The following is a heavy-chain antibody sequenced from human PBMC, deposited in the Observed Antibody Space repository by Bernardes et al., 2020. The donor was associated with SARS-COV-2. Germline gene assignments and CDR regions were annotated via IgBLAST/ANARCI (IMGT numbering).Heavy chain of an antibody. J-gene: IGHJ4*02. Sequence: GGSLRLSCSASGFSDYPMSWVRHPPGQGLEWVSTISGSGGSTYSADSVKGRFTISRDNSRTTRYLQMNSLRAEDTAVYYCAKDTTRYDILTGCDYWGQGTLVTVSS. V-gene: IGHV3-23*01. CDR2: ISGSGGST. CDR3: AKDTTRYDILTGCDY. CDR1: GFSDYP. D-gene: IGHD3-9*01.